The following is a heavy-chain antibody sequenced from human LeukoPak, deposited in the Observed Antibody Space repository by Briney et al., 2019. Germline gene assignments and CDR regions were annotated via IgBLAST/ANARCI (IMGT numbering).Heavy chain of an antibody. CDR3: ARDSGAAADHFDY. CDR2: IIPILGIA. J-gene: IGHJ4*02. Sequence: ASVKVSCKASGGTFSSYAISWVRQAPGQGLEWMGRIIPILGIANYAQKFQGRVTITADKSTSTAYMELSSLRSEDTAVYYCARDSGAAADHFDYWGQGTPVTVSS. D-gene: IGHD6-13*01. CDR1: GGTFSSYA. V-gene: IGHV1-69*04.